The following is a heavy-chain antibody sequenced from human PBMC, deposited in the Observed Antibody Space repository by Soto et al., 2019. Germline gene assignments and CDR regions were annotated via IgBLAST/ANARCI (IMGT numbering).Heavy chain of an antibody. J-gene: IGHJ3*02. V-gene: IGHV3-30*18. CDR2: ISYDGSNK. Sequence: QPGESLRLSCAASGFTFSSCGMHWVRQAPGKGLEWVAVISYDGSNKYYADSVKGRFTIARDNSKNTLYLQMNSLRAEDTAVYYCAKVWARAFDIWGQGTMVTVSS. D-gene: IGHD5-12*01. CDR1: GFTFSSCG. CDR3: AKVWARAFDI.